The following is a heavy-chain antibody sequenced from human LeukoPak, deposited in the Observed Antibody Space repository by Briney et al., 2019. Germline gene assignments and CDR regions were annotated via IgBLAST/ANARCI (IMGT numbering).Heavy chain of an antibody. J-gene: IGHJ4*02. V-gene: IGHV1-69*13. Sequence: ASVKVSCKASGGTFSSYAFRWVRQAPGQGLEWMGGIIPIVGTTNYAQMFQGRVTITADESTSTAYMELSSLRSEDTAVYYCARGGYYYDSSGYSHLPDYWGQGTLVTVSA. D-gene: IGHD3-22*01. CDR3: ARGGYYYDSSGYSHLPDY. CDR2: IIPIVGTT. CDR1: GGTFSSYA.